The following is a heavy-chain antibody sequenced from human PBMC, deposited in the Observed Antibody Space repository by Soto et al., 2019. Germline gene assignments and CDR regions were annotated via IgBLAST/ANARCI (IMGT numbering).Heavy chain of an antibody. J-gene: IGHJ5*02. CDR2: IYYSGST. CDR3: ARAKVHPRYRSSNCCFAP. D-gene: IGHD6-6*01. V-gene: IGHV4-59*01. CDR1: SGSISIYD. Sequence: PSETLSLACTVCSGSISIYDCSWTRQPPGKGLDGIGYIYYSGSTNYNPSLKSRVTISVDTSKNQSSLKLSSVTAADTAVYYCARAKVHPRYRSSNCCFAPRGQGTLVTVSS.